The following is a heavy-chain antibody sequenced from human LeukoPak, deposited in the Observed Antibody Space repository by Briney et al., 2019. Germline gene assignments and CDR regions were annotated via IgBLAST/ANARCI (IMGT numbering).Heavy chain of an antibody. D-gene: IGHD3-10*01. J-gene: IGHJ5*02. CDR2: IKQDGSEK. CDR3: ARPADRGHYNWFDP. CDR1: GFTFSSYW. V-gene: IGHV3-7*04. Sequence: GGSLRLSCGASGFTFSSYWMSWVRQAPGKGLEWVANIKQDGSEKYYVDSVKGRFTISRDNAKNSLYLQMNSLRAEDTAVYFCARPADRGHYNWFDPWGQGTLVIVSS.